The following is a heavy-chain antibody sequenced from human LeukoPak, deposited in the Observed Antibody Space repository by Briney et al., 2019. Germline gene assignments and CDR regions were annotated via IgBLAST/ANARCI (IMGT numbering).Heavy chain of an antibody. J-gene: IGHJ4*02. D-gene: IGHD3-10*01. Sequence: PGGSLRLSCAASGFTFSSYGMSWVRQAPGKGLEWVSAISGSGGSTYYADSVKGRFTISRDNSKNTLYLQMNSLRAEDTAVYYCAKLYYYGSGSYVDYWGQGTLVTVSS. CDR3: AKLYYYGSGSYVDY. CDR1: GFTFSSYG. CDR2: ISGSGGST. V-gene: IGHV3-23*01.